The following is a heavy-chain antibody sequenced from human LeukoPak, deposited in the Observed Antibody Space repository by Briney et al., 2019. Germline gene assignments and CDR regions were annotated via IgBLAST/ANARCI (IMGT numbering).Heavy chain of an antibody. J-gene: IGHJ4*02. V-gene: IGHV3-20*04. D-gene: IGHD3-22*01. CDR1: GFTFDDYG. CDR2: INWNGGST. CDR3: ARLYYYDSSGLGDY. Sequence: GGSLRLSCAASGFTFDDYGMSWVRQAPGKGLEWVSGINWNGGSTGYADSVKGRFTISRDNAKNSLYLQMNSLRAEDTALYYYARLYYYDSSGLGDYWGQGTLVTVSS.